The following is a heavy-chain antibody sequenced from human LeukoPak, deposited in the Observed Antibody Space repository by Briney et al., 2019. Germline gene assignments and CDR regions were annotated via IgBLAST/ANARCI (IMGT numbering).Heavy chain of an antibody. V-gene: IGHV3-64*02. D-gene: IGHD3-22*01. CDR3: ARGSRYDSSGYYPYYFDY. J-gene: IGHJ4*02. CDR1: GFTFSGHT. CDR2: ITSNGGST. Sequence: GGSLRLSCVGSGFTFSGHTMHWVRQAPGKGLEYVSAITSNGGSTYYADSVKGRFTISRDNAKNSLYLQVSSLRAEDTAVYYCARGSRYDSSGYYPYYFDYWGQGALVTVSS.